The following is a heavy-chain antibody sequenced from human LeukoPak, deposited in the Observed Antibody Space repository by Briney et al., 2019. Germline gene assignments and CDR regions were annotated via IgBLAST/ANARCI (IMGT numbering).Heavy chain of an antibody. Sequence: PGGSLRLSCAASGFTLRSYTMNWVRQAPGKGLEWVSSIGISSNKIYYADSVKGRFIISRDNAKNSLYLQMNSLRAEDTAVYYCARLRYYGMDVWGQGTTVTVSS. CDR2: IGISSNKI. CDR3: ARLRYYGMDV. J-gene: IGHJ6*02. V-gene: IGHV3-21*01. CDR1: GFTLRSYT.